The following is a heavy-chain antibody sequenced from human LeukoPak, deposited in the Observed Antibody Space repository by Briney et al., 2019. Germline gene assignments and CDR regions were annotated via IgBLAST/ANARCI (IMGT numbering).Heavy chain of an antibody. J-gene: IGHJ4*02. CDR1: GGSISSSSYY. CDR2: IYYSGST. CDR3: ARGRGRYCSSTSCSHKGYLDY. Sequence: SETLSLTCTVSGGSISSSSYYWGWIRQPPGKGLEWIGSIYYSGSTYYNPSLKSRVTISVDTSKNQFSLKLSSVTAADTAVYYCARGRGRYCSSTSCSHKGYLDYWGQGTLVTVSS. D-gene: IGHD2-2*01. V-gene: IGHV4-39*07.